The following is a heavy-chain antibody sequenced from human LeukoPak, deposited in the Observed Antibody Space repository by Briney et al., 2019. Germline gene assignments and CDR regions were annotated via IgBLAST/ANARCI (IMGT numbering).Heavy chain of an antibody. D-gene: IGHD5-24*01. CDR3: ALYGKMATTFDY. V-gene: IGHV4-59*01. CDR1: GGSFSGYY. J-gene: IGHJ4*02. CDR2: IYYSGST. Sequence: SETLSLTCAVYGGSFSGYYWSWIRQPPGKGLEWIGYIYYSGSTNYNPSLKSRVTISVDTSKNQFSLKLSSVTAADTAVYYCALYGKMATTFDYWGQGTLVTVSS.